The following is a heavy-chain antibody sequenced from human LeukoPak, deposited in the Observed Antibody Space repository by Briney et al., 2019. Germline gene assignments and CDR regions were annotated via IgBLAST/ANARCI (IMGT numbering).Heavy chain of an antibody. CDR1: GFTFSSYS. Sequence: PGGSLRLSCAASGFTFSSYSMNWVRQAPGKGLEWVSSISSSSSYIYYADSVKGRFTISRDNAKNSLYLQMNSLRAEDTAVYYCARDGSDRGSYKDAFDIWGQGTMVTVSS. V-gene: IGHV3-21*01. J-gene: IGHJ3*02. D-gene: IGHD1-26*01. CDR3: ARDGSDRGSYKDAFDI. CDR2: ISSSSSYI.